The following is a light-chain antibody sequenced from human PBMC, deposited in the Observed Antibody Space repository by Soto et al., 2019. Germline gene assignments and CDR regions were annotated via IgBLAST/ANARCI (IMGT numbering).Light chain of an antibody. J-gene: IGLJ2*01. CDR1: SSDVGTYKY. CDR3: SSYTSRSTPV. Sequence: QSALTQPASVSGSPGQSITISWTGTSSDVGTYKYVSWYQQHPGKAPKLMIYEVSNRPSGVSNRFSGSKSGNTASLTISGLQAEDEADYYCSSYTSRSTPVFGGGTKLTVL. CDR2: EVS. V-gene: IGLV2-14*03.